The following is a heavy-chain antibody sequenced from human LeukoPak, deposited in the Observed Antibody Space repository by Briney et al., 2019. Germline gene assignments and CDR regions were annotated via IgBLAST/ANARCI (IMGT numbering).Heavy chain of an antibody. CDR3: ARVEMATNPSIDY. V-gene: IGHV5-51*01. J-gene: IGHJ4*02. D-gene: IGHD5-24*01. Sequence: GESLKISCKGSGYSFTSYWIAWVRQMPGKGLEWMGIIYPGDSDTRYSPSFQGQVTISADKSISTAYLQWSSLKASDTAMYYCARVEMATNPSIDYWGQGTLVTVSS. CDR1: GYSFTSYW. CDR2: IYPGDSDT.